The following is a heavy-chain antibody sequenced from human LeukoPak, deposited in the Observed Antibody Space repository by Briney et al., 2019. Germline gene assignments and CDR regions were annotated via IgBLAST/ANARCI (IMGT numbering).Heavy chain of an antibody. D-gene: IGHD1-26*01. CDR1: GGSISTYY. V-gene: IGHV4-59*01. Sequence: SSETLSLTCTVSGGSISTYYWSWLRQPPGKGLEWLGYIYYSGGTNYNPSLKSRVTISVDTSKNQFSLKLRSVTAADTAVYYCARDPSGSFFNWFDPWGQGTLVTVSS. CDR3: ARDPSGSFFNWFDP. J-gene: IGHJ5*02. CDR2: IYYSGGT.